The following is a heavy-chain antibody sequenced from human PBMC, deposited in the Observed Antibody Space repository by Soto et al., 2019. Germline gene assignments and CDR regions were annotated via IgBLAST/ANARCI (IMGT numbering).Heavy chain of an antibody. CDR1: GFILGDYA. J-gene: IGHJ6*02. D-gene: IGHD2-2*01. CDR2: ISFDGNHK. V-gene: IGHV3-30*17. CDR3: ARPYCSRTSCTPYYYYYGLNV. Sequence: GGSLRLSCSASGFILGDYALHWVRQAPGKGLGWLAVISFDGNHKYYADSVQGRFTVSRDNSQNTLNLEMNSLRAEDTAVYYCARPYCSRTSCTPYYYYYGLNVWGQGTTVTVS.